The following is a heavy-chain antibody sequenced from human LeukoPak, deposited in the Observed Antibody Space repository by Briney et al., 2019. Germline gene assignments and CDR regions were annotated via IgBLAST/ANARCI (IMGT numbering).Heavy chain of an antibody. J-gene: IGHJ5*02. CDR3: ARGYSSGWYEGWFDP. Sequence: SETLSLTCTVSGGSMSSYYWSWFRRPPGQGLEWIAYIHHNGRTNYNPSLSSRVTISLDTSENQFSLKVTSLTAADTAVYYCARGYSSGWYEGWFDPWGQGTRVIVSS. D-gene: IGHD6-19*01. V-gene: IGHV4-59*01. CDR1: GGSMSSYY. CDR2: IHHNGRT.